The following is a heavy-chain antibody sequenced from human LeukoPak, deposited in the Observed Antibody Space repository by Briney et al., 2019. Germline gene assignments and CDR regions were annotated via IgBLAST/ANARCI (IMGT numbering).Heavy chain of an antibody. CDR1: GFTFSGYA. V-gene: IGHV3-23*01. CDR2: ISGSGGST. J-gene: IGHJ6*02. D-gene: IGHD6-19*01. Sequence: QPGGSLRLSCAASGFTFSGYAMSWVRQAPGKGLEWVSAISGSGGSTYYADSVKGRFTISRDNSKNTLYLQMNSLRAEDTAVYYCAKGGEWLAPYYYGMDVWGQGTTVTVSS. CDR3: AKGGEWLAPYYYGMDV.